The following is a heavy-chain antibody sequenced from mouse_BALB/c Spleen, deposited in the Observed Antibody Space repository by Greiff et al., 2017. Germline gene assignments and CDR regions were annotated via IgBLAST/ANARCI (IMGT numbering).Heavy chain of an antibody. J-gene: IGHJ4*01. CDR1: GYAFTNYL. D-gene: IGHD2-1*01. CDR3: ARWDGNYNYAMDY. CDR2: INPGSGGT. V-gene: IGHV1-54*01. Sequence: VQLVESGAELVRPGTSVKVSCKASGYAFTNYLIEWVKQRPGQGLEWIGVINPGSGGTNYNEKFKGKATLTADKSSSTAYMQLSSLTSDDSAVYFCARWDGNYNYAMDYWGQGTSVTVSS.